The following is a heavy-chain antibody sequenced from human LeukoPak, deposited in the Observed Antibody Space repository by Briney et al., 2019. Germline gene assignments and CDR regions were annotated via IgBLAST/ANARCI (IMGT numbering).Heavy chain of an antibody. CDR2: ISGSSGRT. D-gene: IGHD3-9*01. CDR1: GFTLSSFG. Sequence: GGSLRLSCAASGFTLSSFGMSWVRQAPGKGPEWVSAISGSSGRTYYADAVKGRFTVSRDISKNTVSLQMNRLRADDTAMYHSAKDRFYDILTGYPDYWGQGTLVTVSS. CDR3: AKDRFYDILTGYPDY. V-gene: IGHV3-23*01. J-gene: IGHJ4*02.